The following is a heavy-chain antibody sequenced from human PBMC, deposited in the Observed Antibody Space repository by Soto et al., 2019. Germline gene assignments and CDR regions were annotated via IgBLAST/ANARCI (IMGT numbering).Heavy chain of an antibody. CDR3: ARYRFSGTKWSKFDY. J-gene: IGHJ4*02. CDR1: GGSFSGYY. V-gene: IGHV4-34*01. D-gene: IGHD3-16*02. Sequence: SETLSLTCAVYGGSFSGYYWSWIRQPPGKGLEWIGEINHSGSTNYNPSLKSRVTISVDTSKNQFPLRLSSVTAADTVVYYCARYRFSGTKWSKFDYWGQGTLVTVSS. CDR2: INHSGST.